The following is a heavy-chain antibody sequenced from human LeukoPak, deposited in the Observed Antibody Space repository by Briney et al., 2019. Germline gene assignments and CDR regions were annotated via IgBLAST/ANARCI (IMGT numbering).Heavy chain of an antibody. CDR3: ASIPSGWYFGY. V-gene: IGHV3-48*01. CDR2: ISSSSSTI. D-gene: IGHD6-19*01. CDR1: GFTFSSYS. J-gene: IGHJ4*02. Sequence: GGSPRLSCAASGFTFSSYSMNWVRQAPGKGLEWVSYISSSSSTIYYADTVKGRFTTSRDNAKNSLYLQMNSLRAEDTAVYYCASIPSGWYFGYWGQGTLVTVSS.